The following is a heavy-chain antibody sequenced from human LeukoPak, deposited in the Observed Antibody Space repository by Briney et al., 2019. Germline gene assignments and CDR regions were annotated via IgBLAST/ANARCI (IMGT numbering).Heavy chain of an antibody. Sequence: PSETLSLTCAVYGGSFSGYYWSWIRQPPGKGLEWIGEINHSGSTNYNPSLKSRVTISVDTSKNQFSLKLSSVTAADTAVYYCARAEKDIVVVPAANHWFDPWGQGTLVTVSS. D-gene: IGHD2-2*01. CDR1: GGSFSGYY. CDR3: ARAEKDIVVVPAANHWFDP. CDR2: INHSGST. J-gene: IGHJ5*02. V-gene: IGHV4-34*01.